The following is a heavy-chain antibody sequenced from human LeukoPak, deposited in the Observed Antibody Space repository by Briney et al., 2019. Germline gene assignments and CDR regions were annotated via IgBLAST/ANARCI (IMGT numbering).Heavy chain of an antibody. D-gene: IGHD5-18*01. J-gene: IGHJ5*02. CDR3: ARVVDTAMGDWFDP. Sequence: SETLSLTCTVSGASIRSYYWSWIRQPPGKGLEWIGYIYYSGSTNYNPSLKSRVTISVDTSKNQFSLKLSSVTAADTAVYYCARVVDTAMGDWFDPWGQGTLVTVSS. V-gene: IGHV4-59*01. CDR2: IYYSGST. CDR1: GASIRSYY.